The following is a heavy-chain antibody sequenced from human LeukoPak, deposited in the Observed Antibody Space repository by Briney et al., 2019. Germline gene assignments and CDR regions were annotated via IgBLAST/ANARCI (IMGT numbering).Heavy chain of an antibody. CDR3: ARGGRYCSSTSCYKYFDY. CDR1: GGTFSSYA. D-gene: IGHD2-2*02. V-gene: IGHV1-69*04. J-gene: IGHJ4*02. CDR2: TIPILGIA. Sequence: SVKVSCKASGGTFSSYAISWVRQAPGQGLEWMGRTIPILGIANYAQKFQGRVTITADKSTSTAYMELSSLRSEDTAVYYCARGGRYCSSTSCYKYFDYWGQGTLVTVSS.